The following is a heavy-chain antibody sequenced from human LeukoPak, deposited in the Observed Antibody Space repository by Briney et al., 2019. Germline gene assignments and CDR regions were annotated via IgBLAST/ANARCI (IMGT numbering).Heavy chain of an antibody. Sequence: ASVKVLLKSSCYTFTSYGNSGVPHAPGQGREVMGEISAYYGYTNYAQKLQGRVTTTTDTSTSRAYMELRSLRSDDTAVYYCARDPRGYSYGYGEDYWGQGTLVTVSS. D-gene: IGHD5-18*01. V-gene: IGHV1-18*01. CDR2: ISAYYGYT. J-gene: IGHJ4*02. CDR1: CYTFTSYG. CDR3: ARDPRGYSYGYGEDY.